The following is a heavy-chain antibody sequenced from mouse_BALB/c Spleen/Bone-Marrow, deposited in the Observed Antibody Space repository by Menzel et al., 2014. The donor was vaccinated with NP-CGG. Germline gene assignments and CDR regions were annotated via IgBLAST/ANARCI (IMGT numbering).Heavy chain of an antibody. V-gene: IGHV2-2*02. J-gene: IGHJ3*01. D-gene: IGHD2-3*01. CDR2: IWSGGST. CDR1: GFSLTSYG. CDR3: ARNNGGYYSWFAY. Sequence: VQVVESGPGLVQPSQSLSITCTVSGFSLTSYGVHWVRQSPGKGLEWLGVIWSGGSTDYNAAFISRLSISKDNSKSQVFFKMNILQANDTAIYYCARNNGGYYSWFAYWGQGTLVTASA.